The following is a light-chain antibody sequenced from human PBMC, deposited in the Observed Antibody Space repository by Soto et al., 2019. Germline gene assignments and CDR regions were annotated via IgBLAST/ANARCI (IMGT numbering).Light chain of an antibody. CDR3: QQYGSSPPYT. Sequence: EIVLTQSPGTLSLSPGERATLSCRASHSVSSTYLAWYQQKPGQAPRLLIYGASNRATDIPDRFSGSGSGTDFTLTISRLEPEDFAVYYCQQYGSSPPYTFGQGTKLEIK. CDR2: GAS. V-gene: IGKV3-20*01. J-gene: IGKJ2*01. CDR1: HSVSSTY.